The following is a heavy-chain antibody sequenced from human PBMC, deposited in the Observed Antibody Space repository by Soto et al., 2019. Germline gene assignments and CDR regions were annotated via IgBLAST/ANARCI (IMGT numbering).Heavy chain of an antibody. CDR3: AARGNYGDYGHYYYGMDV. D-gene: IGHD4-17*01. CDR1: GGTFSSYA. CDR2: IIPIFGTA. V-gene: IGHV1-69*06. J-gene: IGHJ6*02. Sequence: GASVKVSCKASGGTFSSYAISWVRQAPGQGLEWMGGIIPIFGTANYAQKFQGRVTITADKSTSTAYMELSSLRSEDTAVYYCAARGNYGDYGHYYYGMDVWGQGTTVTVSS.